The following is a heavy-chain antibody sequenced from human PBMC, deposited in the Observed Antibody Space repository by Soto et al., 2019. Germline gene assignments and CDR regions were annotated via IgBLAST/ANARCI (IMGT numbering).Heavy chain of an antibody. CDR2: IYYSGST. CDR3: ARAPRLGYYDSSGYYNYYYGMDV. Sequence: SETLSLTCTVSGGSVSSGSYYWSWIRQPPGKGLEWIGYIYYSGSTNYNPSLKSRVTISVDTSKNQFSLKLSSVTAADTAVYYCARAPRLGYYDSSGYYNYYYGMDVWGQRTTVTVSS. J-gene: IGHJ6*02. V-gene: IGHV4-61*01. D-gene: IGHD3-22*01. CDR1: GGSVSSGSYY.